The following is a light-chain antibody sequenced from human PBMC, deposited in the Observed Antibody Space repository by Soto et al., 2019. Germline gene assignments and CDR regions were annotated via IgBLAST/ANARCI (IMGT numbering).Light chain of an antibody. CDR1: QSVSSN. V-gene: IGKV3-15*01. CDR3: QQYNEWPLT. Sequence: EILMTQSPVTLSVSPGERATLSCRASQSVSSNLAWYQQKPGQAPSLLIYGAFTRATGIPARFSGTGSGTELTLTISSLQSEDFALYYCQQYNEWPLTFGQGTKVDI. J-gene: IGKJ1*01. CDR2: GAF.